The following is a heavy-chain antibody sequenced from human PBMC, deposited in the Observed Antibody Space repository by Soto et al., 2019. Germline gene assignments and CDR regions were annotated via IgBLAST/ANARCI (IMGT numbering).Heavy chain of an antibody. CDR1: GVSISSYY. V-gene: IGHV4-4*07. Sequence: SDTLSLTCPFSGVSISSYYLSWIRQPAGKGLEWIGRIYTSGSTNYNPSLKSRVTMSVDTSKNHFSLTLRSVTAADTAVYYCAKSAQYVLPHLIDYLGQGTLVNVSS. CDR3: AKSAQYVLPHLIDY. J-gene: IGHJ4*02. CDR2: IYTSGST. D-gene: IGHD2-2*01.